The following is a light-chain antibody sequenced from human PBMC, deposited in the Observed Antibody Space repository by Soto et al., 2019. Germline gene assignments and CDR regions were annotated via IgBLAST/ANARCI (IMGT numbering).Light chain of an antibody. CDR2: DGS. CDR1: RGISSA. Sequence: AVQLTQSPSSLSASVGDRVTITCRASRGISSALAWYQQRPGKPPKLLSYDGSSLESGVSSRFNGSGSGTDFPLTLSVLQPEDFANYYCQQFSGYPRTLGQGTNLEIK. J-gene: IGKJ2*01. V-gene: IGKV1-13*02. CDR3: QQFSGYPRT.